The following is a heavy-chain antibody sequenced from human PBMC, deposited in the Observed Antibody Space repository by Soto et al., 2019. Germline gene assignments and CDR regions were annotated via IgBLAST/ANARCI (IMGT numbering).Heavy chain of an antibody. CDR1: GYTFTSYD. V-gene: IGHV1-8*01. CDR3: ALIPYYYDSSGYYPLYNWFDP. Sequence: GASVKVSCKASGYTFTSYDINWVRQATGQGLEWMGWMNPNSGNTGYAQKFQGRVTMTRNTSISTAYMELSSLRSEDTAVYYCALIPYYYDSSGYYPLYNWFDPWGQGTLVTVSS. D-gene: IGHD3-22*01. J-gene: IGHJ5*02. CDR2: MNPNSGNT.